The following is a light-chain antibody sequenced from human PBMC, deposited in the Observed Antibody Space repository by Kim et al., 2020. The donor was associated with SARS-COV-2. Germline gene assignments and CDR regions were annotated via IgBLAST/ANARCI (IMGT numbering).Light chain of an antibody. CDR2: LAS. CDR1: QSINSN. J-gene: IGKJ1*01. Sequence: VSPGERATFSCIASQSINSNLAWYQQKPGQAPRLLISLASTRATGIPARFSGSGSGTEFTLTISSLQSEDFAVYYCQQYNNWPPTFGQGTKVDIK. CDR3: QQYNNWPPT. V-gene: IGKV3-15*01.